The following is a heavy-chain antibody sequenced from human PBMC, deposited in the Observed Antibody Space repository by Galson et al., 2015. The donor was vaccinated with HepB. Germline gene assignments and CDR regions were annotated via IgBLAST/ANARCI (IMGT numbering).Heavy chain of an antibody. CDR3: ARETYYYDSSGYYYRARDYYYYYMDV. CDR2: ISYDGSNK. CDR1: GFTFSSYA. V-gene: IGHV3-30-3*01. J-gene: IGHJ6*03. D-gene: IGHD3-22*01. Sequence: SLRLSCAASGFTFSSYAMHWVRQAPGKGLEWVAVISYDGSNKYYADSVKGRFTISRDNSKNTLYLQMNSLRAEDTAVYYCARETYYYDSSGYYYRARDYYYYYMDVWGKGTTVTVSS.